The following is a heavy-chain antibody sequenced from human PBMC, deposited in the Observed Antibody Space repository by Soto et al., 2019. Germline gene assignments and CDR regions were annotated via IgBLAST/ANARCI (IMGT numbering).Heavy chain of an antibody. CDR2: IYYSGST. CDR1: GGSLSSNY. J-gene: IGHJ3*02. V-gene: IGHV4-59*01. Sequence: PSETLSLTWTVSGGSLSSNYRSWIRQPPGKGLEWIGSIYYSGSTNYNRSFKSRVTISVDPSKNQLSLKLSSVSVADRAVYYCAREGDHDEYYYDSSSYLWDAFDIWGQGTMVTVSS. CDR3: AREGDHDEYYYDSSSYLWDAFDI. D-gene: IGHD3-22*01.